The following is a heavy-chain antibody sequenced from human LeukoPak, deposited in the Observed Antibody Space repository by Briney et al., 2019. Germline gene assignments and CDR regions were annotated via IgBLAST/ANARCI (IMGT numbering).Heavy chain of an antibody. J-gene: IGHJ5*02. Sequence: SETLSLTCTVSGGSISSYYWSWIRQPAGTALEWIGRFYTSGTITYNPSLKSRVTMSVDTSKNQFSLKLSSVTAADTAVYYCARDSGTTGEVKFDPWGQGTLVTVSS. CDR1: GGSISSYY. CDR2: FYTSGTI. V-gene: IGHV4-4*07. D-gene: IGHD3-10*01. CDR3: ARDSGTTGEVKFDP.